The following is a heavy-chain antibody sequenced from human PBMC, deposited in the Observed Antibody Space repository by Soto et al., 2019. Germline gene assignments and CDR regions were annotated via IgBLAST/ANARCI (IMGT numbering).Heavy chain of an antibody. V-gene: IGHV4-39*01. CDR3: ARRGYYYDSGGPEDLFDP. CDR2: IYYSGST. J-gene: IGHJ5*02. D-gene: IGHD3-22*01. Sequence: SQTLSLPNTVSGGTISSSSYYWGRIRQPQGKGLEWIGSIYYSGSTYYNPSLKSRVTISVDTSKNQFSLKLSSVTAADTAVYYCARRGYYYDSGGPEDLFDPCGQGSLVTVSA. CDR1: GGTISSSSYY.